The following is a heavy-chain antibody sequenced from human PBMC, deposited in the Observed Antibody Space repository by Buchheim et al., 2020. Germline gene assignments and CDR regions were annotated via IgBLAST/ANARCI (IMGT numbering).Heavy chain of an antibody. V-gene: IGHV3-30-3*01. J-gene: IGHJ4*02. CDR3: ARDWRGSYDY. CDR1: GFSFSGYA. Sequence: QVQLVESGGDVVQPGRSLRLSCAASGFSFSGYAMHWVRQPPGKGLEWVAYISYDESSQHYADSVKGRFSISRDNSKNTLYLQMNSLRIEDTAVYCCARDWRGSYDYWGQGT. D-gene: IGHD1-26*01. CDR2: ISYDESSQ.